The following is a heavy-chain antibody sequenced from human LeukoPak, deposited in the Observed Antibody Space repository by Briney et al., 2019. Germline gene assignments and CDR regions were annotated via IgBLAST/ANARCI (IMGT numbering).Heavy chain of an antibody. J-gene: IGHJ4*02. V-gene: IGHV3-30*02. CDR2: IGYDESKK. CDR3: AGTYDSSGYLY. Sequence: GGSLRLPCEASGFTFNNFGMHWVRQAPGKGLEWVAFIGYDESKKYYAESVKGRFTISRDDSKNTLYLQMSALKTEDTAVYYCAGTYDSSGYLYWGQGTLVTVSS. D-gene: IGHD3-22*01. CDR1: GFTFNNFG.